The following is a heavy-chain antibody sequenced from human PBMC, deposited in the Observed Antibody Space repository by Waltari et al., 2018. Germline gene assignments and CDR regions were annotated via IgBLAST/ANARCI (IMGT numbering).Heavy chain of an antibody. D-gene: IGHD1-26*01. CDR1: GGSISSNY. Sequence: QVQLQESGPGLVKPSETLSLTCTVSGGSISSNYWSWIRQPPGKGLEWIGYFYYSGSTNYNPSLKSRVTISVDTSKNQFSLKLSSVTAADTAVYYCAGIVGATAGKEDYWGQGTLVTVSS. CDR3: AGIVGATAGKEDY. J-gene: IGHJ4*02. V-gene: IGHV4-59*01. CDR2: FYYSGST.